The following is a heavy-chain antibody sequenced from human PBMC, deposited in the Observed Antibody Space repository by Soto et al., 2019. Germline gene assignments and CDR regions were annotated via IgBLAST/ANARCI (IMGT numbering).Heavy chain of an antibody. CDR1: GFTFSSYA. J-gene: IGHJ4*02. V-gene: IGHV3-30-3*01. CDR2: ISYDGSNK. CDR3: ARDSRGGGYSCGYYYSSDY. D-gene: IGHD5-18*01. Sequence: QVQLVESGGGVVQPGRALRLSCAASGFTFSSYAIHWVRQAPGKWLEWVAVISYDGSNKYYADSVKGRFTISRDNSKNTLYLQMNSLRAEDTAVYYCARDSRGGGYSCGYYYSSDYWCQGTLITVSS.